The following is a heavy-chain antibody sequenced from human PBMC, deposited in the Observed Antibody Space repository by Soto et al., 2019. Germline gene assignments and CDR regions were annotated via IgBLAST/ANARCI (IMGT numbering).Heavy chain of an antibody. V-gene: IGHV1-18*01. J-gene: IGHJ4*02. CDR2: ISPHKGDT. CDR3: ARDLYGSGSYYTNF. Sequence: ASVKVSCKPSGYTFSRIGISWVRQAPGQGLEWMGWISPHKGDTYYAQRLQGRVTMTTDTSTSTAYMELRSLRSDDTAVYFCARDLYGSGSYYTNFWGQGTLVTVSS. D-gene: IGHD3-10*01. CDR1: GYTFSRIG.